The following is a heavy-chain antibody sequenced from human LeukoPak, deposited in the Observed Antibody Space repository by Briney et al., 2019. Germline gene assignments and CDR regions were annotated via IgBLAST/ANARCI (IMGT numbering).Heavy chain of an antibody. CDR2: ISYDGSNK. J-gene: IGHJ4*02. V-gene: IGHV3-30*18. Sequence: PGGSLRLSCAASGFTFSSYGMHWVRQAPGKGLEWLAVISYDGSNKYYADSVKGRFTISRDNSKNTLYLQMNSLRAEDTAVYYCAKDWKRGYYYDSSGYLPDYWGQGTLVTVSS. CDR3: AKDWKRGYYYDSSGYLPDY. D-gene: IGHD3-22*01. CDR1: GFTFSSYG.